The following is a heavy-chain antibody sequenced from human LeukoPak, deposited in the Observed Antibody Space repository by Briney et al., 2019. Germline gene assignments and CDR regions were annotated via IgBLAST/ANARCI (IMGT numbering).Heavy chain of an antibody. D-gene: IGHD6-19*01. V-gene: IGHV4-59*08. CDR1: SGSISTYY. CDR2: INYNGNT. J-gene: IGHJ4*02. Sequence: SETLSLTCTVSSGSISTYYWSWIRQPPGRDLEWLGDINYNGNTNYNPSLRSRVTLSVDTSKNQFSLRLTSVSATDTAVYYCACLSVAHNNYFDYWGQGILVTVSS. CDR3: ACLSVAHNNYFDY.